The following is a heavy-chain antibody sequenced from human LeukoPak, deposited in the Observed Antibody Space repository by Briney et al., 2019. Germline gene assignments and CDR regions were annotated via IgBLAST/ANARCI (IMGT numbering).Heavy chain of an antibody. CDR2: IIPILGIA. CDR1: GGTFSSYA. J-gene: IGHJ4*02. Sequence: SVKVSCKASGGTFSSYAISWVRQAPGQGLEWMGRIIPILGIANYAQKFQGRVTITADKSTSTAYMELSSLRSEDTAVYYSARVSANYYDSSGYYFYWGQGTLVTVSS. V-gene: IGHV1-69*04. CDR3: ARVSANYYDSSGYYFY. D-gene: IGHD3-22*01.